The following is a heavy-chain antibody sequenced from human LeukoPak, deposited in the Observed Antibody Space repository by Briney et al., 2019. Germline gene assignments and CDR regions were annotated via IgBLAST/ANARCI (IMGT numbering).Heavy chain of an antibody. CDR1: GFTFSSYS. CDR3: ARDRNREYSSPIGEGGAFDI. V-gene: IGHV3-21*01. CDR2: ISSSSSYI. J-gene: IGHJ3*02. D-gene: IGHD6-6*01. Sequence: GGSLRLSCAASGFTFSSYSMNWVRQAPGKGLEWVSSISSSSSYIYYADSVKGRFTISRDNAKNSLYLQMNSLRAEDTAVYYCARDRNREYSSPIGEGGAFDIWGQGTMVTVSS.